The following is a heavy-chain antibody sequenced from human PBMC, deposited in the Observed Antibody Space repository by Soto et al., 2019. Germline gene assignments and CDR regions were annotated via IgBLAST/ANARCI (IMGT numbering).Heavy chain of an antibody. CDR1: GFTFSSYS. J-gene: IGHJ3*02. Sequence: EVQLVESGGGLVKPGGSLRLSCAASGFTFSSYSMNWVRQAPGKGLEWVSSISSSSSYIYYAASVKGRFTISRDNAKNPLYLQMNSLRAEDTAVYYCARPVVPAVKCAFDIWGQGTMVTVSS. CDR3: ARPVVPAVKCAFDI. V-gene: IGHV3-21*01. D-gene: IGHD2-2*01. CDR2: ISSSSSYI.